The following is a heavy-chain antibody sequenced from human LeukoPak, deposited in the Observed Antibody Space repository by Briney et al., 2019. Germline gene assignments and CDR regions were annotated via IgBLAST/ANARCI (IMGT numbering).Heavy chain of an antibody. D-gene: IGHD2-15*01. CDR2: INHSGIT. J-gene: IGHJ5*02. CDR3: ARRGFKGYCSDGGCYSRQPNWFDP. CDR1: GGSFSDYY. Sequence: PSETLSLTCAVYGGSFSDYYWSWIRQPPGKGLEYIGEINHSGITNYNPSLMSRVTISVDTSKNQFSLKLSSVTAADTAVYYCARRGFKGYCSDGGCYSRQPNWFDPWGQGTLVTVSS. V-gene: IGHV4-34*01.